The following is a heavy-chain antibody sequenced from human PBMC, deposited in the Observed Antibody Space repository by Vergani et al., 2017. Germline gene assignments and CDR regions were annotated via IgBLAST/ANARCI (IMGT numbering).Heavy chain of an antibody. CDR2: IRYDGSSE. V-gene: IGHV3-30*02. CDR1: GFTLNTYG. Sequence: QVQILQSGGGVVQPGGSLRLSCTLSGFTLNTYGIHWVRPAPGKGLEWVSFIRYDGSSEYYGDSVEGRFSISRDKSQNTVNLQMNSLRTEGTAVYFCANSVIAGNVGVAYFGLDVWGRGTTVTVSS. CDR3: ANSVIAGNVGVAYFGLDV. D-gene: IGHD2/OR15-2a*01. J-gene: IGHJ6*02.